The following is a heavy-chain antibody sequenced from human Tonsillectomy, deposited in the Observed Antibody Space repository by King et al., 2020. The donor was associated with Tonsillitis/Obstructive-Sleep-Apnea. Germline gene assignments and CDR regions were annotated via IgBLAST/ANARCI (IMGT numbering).Heavy chain of an antibody. CDR3: ARVHPYYDSEGPLDY. D-gene: IGHD3-9*01. CDR2: IIPILGIA. J-gene: IGHJ4*02. V-gene: IGHV1-69*04. Sequence: QFQLVQSGAEVKKPGSSVKVSCKASGGTFSNYAISWVRQAPGQGLEWMGRIIPILGIANYAQKFQGRVTITADKSTSTAYMELSSLRSEDTAVYYCARVHPYYDSEGPLDYWGQGTLVTVSS. CDR1: GGTFSNYA.